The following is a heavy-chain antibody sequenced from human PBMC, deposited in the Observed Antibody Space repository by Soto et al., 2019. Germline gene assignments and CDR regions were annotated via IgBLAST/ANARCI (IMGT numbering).Heavy chain of an antibody. J-gene: IGHJ5*02. CDR2: IYDTGST. V-gene: IGHV4-59*01. Sequence: SETLSLTCTVSGSDITTYYWSWLRQSPGKGLEWIGHIYDTGSTTYNPSLKSRVTISVDTSNKQFSLRLTSVTAADTAVYYCARCPIDHNWFDPWGQGTLVTVSS. CDR3: ARCPIDHNWFDP. CDR1: GSDITTYY. D-gene: IGHD3-9*01.